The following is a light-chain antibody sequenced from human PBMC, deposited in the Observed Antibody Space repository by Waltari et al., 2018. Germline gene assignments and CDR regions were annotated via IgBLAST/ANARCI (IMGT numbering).Light chain of an antibody. Sequence: EIVLTQSPATLSLSPGERATLSCRASQSVGTQLAGYQQKPGQAPRLLICDASNSAADIPARFSGSGSGTDFTLTISSLEPEDFAVYYCLQRSDWPLTFGGGTKVEIK. V-gene: IGKV3-11*01. J-gene: IGKJ4*01. CDR2: DAS. CDR3: LQRSDWPLT. CDR1: QSVGTQ.